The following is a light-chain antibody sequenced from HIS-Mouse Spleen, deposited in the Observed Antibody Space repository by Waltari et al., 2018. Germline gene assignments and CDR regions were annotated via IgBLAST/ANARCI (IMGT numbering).Light chain of an antibody. J-gene: IGLJ2*01. Sequence: QSALTQPASVSGSPGQSITISCTGTSSAVGGYNYVSWYQHTTGKAPKLMIYDVSNRPSGVSNRFSGSKSGNTASLTISGLQAEDEADYYCSSYTSSSTLDVVFGGGTKLTVV. CDR3: SSYTSSSTLDVV. CDR2: DVS. CDR1: SSAVGGYNY. V-gene: IGLV2-14*03.